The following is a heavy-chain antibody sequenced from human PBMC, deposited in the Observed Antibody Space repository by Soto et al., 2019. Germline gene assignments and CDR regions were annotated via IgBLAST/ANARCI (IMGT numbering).Heavy chain of an antibody. J-gene: IGHJ5*02. CDR1: GGSISSSSYY. Sequence: SDTLSLTCTVSGGSISSSSYYWGWIRQPPGKGLEWIGSIYYSGSTYYNPSLKSRVTISVDTSKNQFSLKLSSVTAADTAVYYCARHQENDFWSGYYQRLNWFDPWGQGTLVTVSS. V-gene: IGHV4-39*01. CDR3: ARHQENDFWSGYYQRLNWFDP. CDR2: IYYSGST. D-gene: IGHD3-3*01.